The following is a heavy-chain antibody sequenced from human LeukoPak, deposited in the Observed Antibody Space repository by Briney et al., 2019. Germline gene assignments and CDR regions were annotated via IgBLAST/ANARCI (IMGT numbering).Heavy chain of an antibody. CDR2: INPNSGGT. J-gene: IGHJ4*02. D-gene: IGHD2-15*01. Sequence: GASVKVSCKASGGTFSSYAISWVRQAPGQGLEWMGWINPNSGGTNYAQKFQGRVTMTRDTSISTAYMELSRLRSDDTAVYYCARVHGDCSGGSCYSGFYFDYWGQGTLVTVSS. V-gene: IGHV1-2*02. CDR1: GGTFSSYA. CDR3: ARVHGDCSGGSCYSGFYFDY.